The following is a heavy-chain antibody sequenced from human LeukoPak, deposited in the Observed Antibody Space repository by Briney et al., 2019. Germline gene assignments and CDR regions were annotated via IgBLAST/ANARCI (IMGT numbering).Heavy chain of an antibody. CDR1: GFTFSSYW. V-gene: IGHV3-74*01. D-gene: IGHD1-20*01. Sequence: PGGSLRLSCAASGFTFSSYWMHWVRQAPGKGLVWVSRINTDGSSTSYADSVKGRFTISRDNAKNTLYLQMNSLRAEDTAVYYCARDALDNWNLPYYYYMDVWGKGTTVTVSS. CDR3: ARDALDNWNLPYYYYMDV. CDR2: INTDGSST. J-gene: IGHJ6*03.